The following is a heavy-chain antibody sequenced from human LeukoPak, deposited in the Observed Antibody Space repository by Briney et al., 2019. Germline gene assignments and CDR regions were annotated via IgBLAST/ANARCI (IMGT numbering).Heavy chain of an antibody. D-gene: IGHD6-19*01. CDR2: IYSGGST. CDR1: GFTVSSNY. CDR3: ARVRAVAGIRYWYFDL. J-gene: IGHJ2*01. Sequence: GGSLRLSCAASGFTVSSNYMSWVRQAPGKGLEWVSVIYSGGSTYYADSVKGRFTISRDNSKNTLYLQMNSLRAEDTAAYYCARVRAVAGIRYWYFDLWGRGTLVTVSS. V-gene: IGHV3-53*01.